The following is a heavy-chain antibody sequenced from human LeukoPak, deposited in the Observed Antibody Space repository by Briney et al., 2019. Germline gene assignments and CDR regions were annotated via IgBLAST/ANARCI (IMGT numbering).Heavy chain of an antibody. CDR3: ARQPIAATVYFDY. V-gene: IGHV4-39*01. D-gene: IGHD2-15*01. J-gene: IGHJ4*02. Sequence: SETLSLTCTVSGGSISSSSYYWGWIRQPPGKGLEWIGSIYYSGSTYYNPSLKSRVTISVDTSKNQFSLKLSSVTAADTAVYYCARQPIAATVYFDYWGQGTLVTVSS. CDR1: GGSISSSSYY. CDR2: IYYSGST.